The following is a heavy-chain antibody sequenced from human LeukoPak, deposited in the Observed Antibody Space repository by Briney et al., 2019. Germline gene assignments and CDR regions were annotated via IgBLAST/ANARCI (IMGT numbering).Heavy chain of an antibody. V-gene: IGHV3-15*01. J-gene: IGHJ5*02. CDR3: TTDSYSGQRFRVWWFDP. CDR2: IKSKTDGGTT. CDR1: GFTFSNAW. D-gene: IGHD5-12*01. Sequence: GGSLRLSCAASGFTFSNAWMSWVRQAPGKGLEWVGRIKSKTDGGTTDYAAPVKGRFTISRDDSKNTLYLQMNSLKTEDTAVYYCTTDSYSGQRFRVWWFDPWGQGTLVTVSS.